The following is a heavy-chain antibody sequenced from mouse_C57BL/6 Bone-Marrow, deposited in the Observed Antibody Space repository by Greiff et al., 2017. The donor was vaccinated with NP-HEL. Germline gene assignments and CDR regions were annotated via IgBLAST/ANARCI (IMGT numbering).Heavy chain of an antibody. J-gene: IGHJ1*03. V-gene: IGHV1-62-2*01. Sequence: VHLVESGAELVKPGASVKLSCKASGYTFTEYTIHWVKQRSGQGLEWIGWFYPGSGSIKYNEKFKDKATLTADKSSSTVYMELSRLTSEDSAVYFCARHEAPYGNYAWYFDVWGTGTTVTVSS. CDR1: GYTFTEYT. CDR3: ARHEAPYGNYAWYFDV. CDR2: FYPGSGSI. D-gene: IGHD2-10*02.